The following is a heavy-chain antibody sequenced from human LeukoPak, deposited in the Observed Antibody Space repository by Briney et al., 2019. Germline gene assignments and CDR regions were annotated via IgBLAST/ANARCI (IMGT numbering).Heavy chain of an antibody. J-gene: IGHJ4*02. V-gene: IGHV3-23*01. Sequence: GGSLRLSCAASGFTFSSYTMAWVRQAPGKGLECVSSLSFGGGTIYYADSVKGRFTISRDTSKNTLYLQMNSLRAEATAIYYCAKEVVPGTSRSFDYWGQGTLVTVSS. CDR3: AKEVVPGTSRSFDY. CDR1: GFTFSSYT. D-gene: IGHD2-2*01. CDR2: LSFGGGTI.